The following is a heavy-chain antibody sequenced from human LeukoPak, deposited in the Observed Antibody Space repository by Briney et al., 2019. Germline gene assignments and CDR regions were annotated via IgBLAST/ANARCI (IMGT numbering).Heavy chain of an antibody. V-gene: IGHV4-59*08. CDR1: GGSISSYY. CDR3: ARQMHSSSHDAFDI. D-gene: IGHD6-13*01. CDR2: LYYSGST. Sequence: SETLSLTCTVSGGSISSYYWSWIRQPPGQGLVWIGYLYYSGSTNYNPSLKRRLTISVDTSKNEFSLKLSSVTAADTAVYYCARQMHSSSHDAFDIWGQGTMVTVSS. J-gene: IGHJ3*02.